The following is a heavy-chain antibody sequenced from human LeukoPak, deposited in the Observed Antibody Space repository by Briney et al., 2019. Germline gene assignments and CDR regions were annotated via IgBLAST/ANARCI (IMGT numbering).Heavy chain of an antibody. V-gene: IGHV4-59*01. J-gene: IGHJ5*02. D-gene: IGHD4-17*01. Sequence: PSETLSVTCTVSGGSISSYYWSWIRQPPGKGLEWIGYIYYSGSTNYNPSLKSRVTISLDTSKNQFSLKLSSVTAADTAVYYCARDYGARRNWFDPWGQGTLVTVSS. CDR2: IYYSGST. CDR1: GGSISSYY. CDR3: ARDYGARRNWFDP.